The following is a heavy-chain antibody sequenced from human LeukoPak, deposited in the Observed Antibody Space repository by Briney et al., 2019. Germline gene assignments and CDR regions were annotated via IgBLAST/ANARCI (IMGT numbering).Heavy chain of an antibody. J-gene: IGHJ4*02. CDR3: ARVDGYNLIYFDY. V-gene: IGHV4-61*01. CDR2: IYYSGST. Sequence: SETLSLTCTVSGGSVSSGSYYWSWIRQPPGKGLEWIGYIYYSGSTNYNPSLKSRVTISVDTSKNQFSLKPSSVTAADTAVYYCARVDGYNLIYFDYWGQGTLVTVSS. CDR1: GGSVSSGSYY. D-gene: IGHD5-24*01.